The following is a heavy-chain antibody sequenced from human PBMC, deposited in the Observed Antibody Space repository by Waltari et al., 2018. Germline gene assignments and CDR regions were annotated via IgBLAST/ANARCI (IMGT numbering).Heavy chain of an antibody. D-gene: IGHD6-13*01. Sequence: QVQLVQSGAEVKKPGSSVKVSCKASGGTFSSYAISWVRQAPGQGLEWMGGIIPIFGKANYAQKFQGRVTSTADESTSTAYMELSSLRSEDTAVYYWAREGSGAAGTFDPWGQGTLVTVSS. CDR2: IIPIFGKA. CDR3: AREGSGAAGTFDP. CDR1: GGTFSSYA. V-gene: IGHV1-69*13. J-gene: IGHJ5*02.